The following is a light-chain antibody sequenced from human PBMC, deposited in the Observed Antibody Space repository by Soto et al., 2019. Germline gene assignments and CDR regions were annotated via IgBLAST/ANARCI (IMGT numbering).Light chain of an antibody. J-gene: IGKJ5*01. CDR3: HQYGSSPPVT. Sequence: ENVLTQSPGTLSLSPGERATLSCRASQSVSSSYLAWYQQKPGQAPRLLIYGASSRATGIPDRFSGRGSGTDFTLTISRLEPEDFAMYYCHQYGSSPPVTVGQGTRLEIK. CDR1: QSVSSSY. V-gene: IGKV3-20*01. CDR2: GAS.